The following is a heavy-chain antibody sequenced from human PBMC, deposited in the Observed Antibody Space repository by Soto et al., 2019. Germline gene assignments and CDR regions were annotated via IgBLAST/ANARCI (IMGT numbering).Heavy chain of an antibody. Sequence: ASVKVSCKVSGYTLTELSMHWVRQAPGKGLEWMGGFDPEDGETIYAQKFQGRVTMTEDTSTDTAYMELSSLRSEDTAVYYCATGPYDYIWGSYRRYFDYWGQGTLVTVSS. CDR1: GYTLTELS. V-gene: IGHV1-24*01. CDR3: ATGPYDYIWGSYRRYFDY. D-gene: IGHD3-16*02. CDR2: FDPEDGET. J-gene: IGHJ4*02.